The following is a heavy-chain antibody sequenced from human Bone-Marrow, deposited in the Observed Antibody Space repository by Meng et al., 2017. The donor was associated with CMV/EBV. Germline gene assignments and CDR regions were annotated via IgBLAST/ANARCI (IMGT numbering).Heavy chain of an antibody. CDR2: IIPILGIA. J-gene: IGHJ5*02. Sequence: SVKVSCKASGGTFSSYTISWVRQAPGQGLEWMGRIIPILGIANYAQKFQGRVTITADKSTSTAYMELSSLRSEDPAVYYCARLIVREANWFDPWGQGTLVTVSS. CDR1: GGTFSSYT. V-gene: IGHV1-69*02. D-gene: IGHD3-10*02. CDR3: ARLIVREANWFDP.